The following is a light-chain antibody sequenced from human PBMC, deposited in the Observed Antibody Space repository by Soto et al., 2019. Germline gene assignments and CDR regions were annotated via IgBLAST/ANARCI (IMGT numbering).Light chain of an antibody. CDR2: EGS. CDR3: CSYAGSSTFVV. V-gene: IGLV2-23*03. J-gene: IGLJ2*01. Sequence: QSALTQPASVSGSPGQSITISCTGTSSDVGSYNLVSWYQQHPGKAPKLMSYEGSKRPSGVSNRFSGSKSGNTASLTISGLKAEEEADYYCCSYAGSSTFVVFGGGTKLTVL. CDR1: SSDVGSYNL.